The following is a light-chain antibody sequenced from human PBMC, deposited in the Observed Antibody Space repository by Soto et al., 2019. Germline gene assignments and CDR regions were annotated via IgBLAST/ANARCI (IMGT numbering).Light chain of an antibody. CDR3: SSYTSSSTSYV. Sequence: QSALAQPASVSGSPGQSITIPCTGTSSDVGGYNYVSWYQQHPGKAPKLMIYEVSHRPSGVSNRFSGSKSGNTASLTISGLQAEDEADYHCSSYTSSSTSYVFGTGTKVTVL. J-gene: IGLJ1*01. CDR1: SSDVGGYNY. V-gene: IGLV2-14*01. CDR2: EVS.